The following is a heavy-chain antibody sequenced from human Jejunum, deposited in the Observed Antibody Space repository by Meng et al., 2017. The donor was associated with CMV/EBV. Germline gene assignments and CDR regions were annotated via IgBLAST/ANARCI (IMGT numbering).Heavy chain of an antibody. CDR1: GGSINTGGNY. CDR2: IYYYRGST. CDR3: ARLLWSGDIYFDS. D-gene: IGHD3-3*01. Sequence: SGGSINTGGNYWSWIRQHPGNGLEWIGNIYYYRGSTTYNPSFKSRVTISMDTSNNQFSLKLTSVAAADTAVYYCARLLWSGDIYFDSWGQGTLVTVSS. J-gene: IGHJ4*02. V-gene: IGHV4-31*02.